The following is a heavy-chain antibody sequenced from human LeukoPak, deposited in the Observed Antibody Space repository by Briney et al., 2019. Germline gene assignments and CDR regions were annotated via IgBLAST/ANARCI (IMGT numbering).Heavy chain of an antibody. CDR1: GDSVSINSAA. D-gene: IGHD3-10*01. J-gene: IGHJ4*02. CDR3: AREGEMVRGVIDAVFDY. Sequence: SQTLSLTCAISGDSVSINSAAWNWIRQSPSRGLEWLGRTYYRSKWYNDYAVSVKSRITINPDTSKNQFSLQLNSVTPEDTAVYYCAREGEMVRGVIDAVFDYWGQGTLVTVSS. CDR2: TYYRSKWYN. V-gene: IGHV6-1*01.